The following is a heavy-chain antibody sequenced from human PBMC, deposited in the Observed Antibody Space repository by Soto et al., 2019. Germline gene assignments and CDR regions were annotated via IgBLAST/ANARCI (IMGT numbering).Heavy chain of an antibody. CDR3: ARDYLIAARPRDYYGMDV. CDR1: GFTFSSYS. V-gene: IGHV3-21*01. Sequence: VGSLRLSCAASGFTFSSYSMNWVRQAPGKGLEWVSSISSSSSYIYYADSAKGRFTISRDNAKNSLYLQMNSLRAEDTAVYYCARDYLIAARPRDYYGMDVWGQGTTVTVSS. J-gene: IGHJ6*02. D-gene: IGHD6-6*01. CDR2: ISSSSSYI.